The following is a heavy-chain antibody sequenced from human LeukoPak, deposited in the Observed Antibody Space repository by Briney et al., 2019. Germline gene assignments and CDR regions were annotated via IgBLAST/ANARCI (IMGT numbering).Heavy chain of an antibody. V-gene: IGHV4-59*08. D-gene: IGHD2-21*02. CDR1: GDSISGDH. CDR3: ARIKNCGGDCYSFDY. J-gene: IGHJ4*02. Sequence: SETLSLTCTVSGDSISGDHWSWTRQPPGVGRQYLGHIYYSGSTNYSPSLKSRLTISVDTSKNQFSLKLSSVTAADTAMYYCARIKNCGGDCYSFDYWGQGTLVTVSS. CDR2: IYYSGST.